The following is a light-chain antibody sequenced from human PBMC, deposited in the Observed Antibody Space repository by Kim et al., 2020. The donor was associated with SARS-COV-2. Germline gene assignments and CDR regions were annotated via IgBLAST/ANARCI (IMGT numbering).Light chain of an antibody. CDR2: DVS. J-gene: IGLJ2*01. V-gene: IGLV2-14*03. CDR3: SSYTSSSTVV. Sequence: QSALTQPASVSGSPGQSITISCTGTSSDVGGYNYVSWYQQHPGKAPILMIYDVSNRPSGVSNRFSGSKSGNTASLTISGLQAEDEDDYYCSSYTSSSTVVFGGGTQLTVL. CDR1: SSDVGGYNY.